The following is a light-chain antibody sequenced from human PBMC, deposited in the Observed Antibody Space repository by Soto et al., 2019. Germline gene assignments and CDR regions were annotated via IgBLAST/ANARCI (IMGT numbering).Light chain of an antibody. J-gene: IGLJ1*01. V-gene: IGLV2-14*01. CDR1: SSDVGAYNY. CDR2: EVS. Sequence: QSVLTQPASVSGSPGQSITISCTGTSSDVGAYNYVSWYQQQSGKAPKLMIHEVSNRPSGVSNRFSGSKSGNTASLTISGLQAEDEADYYCSSYTTSRAYVFGIWTKVTVL. CDR3: SSYTTSRAYV.